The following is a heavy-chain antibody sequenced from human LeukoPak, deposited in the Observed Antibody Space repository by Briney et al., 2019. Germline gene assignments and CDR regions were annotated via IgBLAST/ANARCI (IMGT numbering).Heavy chain of an antibody. CDR2: ISGYNGNT. V-gene: IGHV1-18*01. CDR3: ARGGGGYYGSGSYLIDH. D-gene: IGHD3-10*01. CDR1: GYTFTSYG. Sequence: ASVKVSCKASGYTFTSYGINWVRQAPGQGLEWMGWISGYNGNTIYAENLQGRVTMTTDTSTSTVYMELRSLRSDDTAVYYCARGGGGYYGSGSYLIDHWGQGTLVTVSS. J-gene: IGHJ4*02.